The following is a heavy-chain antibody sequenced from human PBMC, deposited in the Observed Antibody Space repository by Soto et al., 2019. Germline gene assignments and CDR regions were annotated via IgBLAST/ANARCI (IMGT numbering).Heavy chain of an antibody. CDR1: GYTFTNYF. CDR2: INPNDGGT. CDR3: AGDPWDDGGVTLDY. J-gene: IGHJ4*02. D-gene: IGHD1-1*01. Sequence: GASVKVSCKPSGYTFTNYFIQWLRQAPGQGLEWMGWINPNDGGTNYAQKFQGRVAVTSDTSISTAYMELSSLTSDDTAVYYCAGDPWDDGGVTLDYWGQGTLVTVSS. V-gene: IGHV1-2*02.